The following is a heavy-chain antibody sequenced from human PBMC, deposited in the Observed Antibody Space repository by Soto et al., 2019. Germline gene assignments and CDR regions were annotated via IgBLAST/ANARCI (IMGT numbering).Heavy chain of an antibody. CDR2: IYYSGSA. CDR3: ARHDSSGWYDY. CDR1: GGSISSYS. Sequence: SETLSLTCTVSGGSISSYSWSWIRQPPGKGLEWIGYIYYSGSANYSPSLKSRVTMSVDKSKNQFSLNLSSVTAADTAVYYCARHDSSGWYDYWGQGTLVTVSS. J-gene: IGHJ4*02. D-gene: IGHD6-19*01. V-gene: IGHV4-59*01.